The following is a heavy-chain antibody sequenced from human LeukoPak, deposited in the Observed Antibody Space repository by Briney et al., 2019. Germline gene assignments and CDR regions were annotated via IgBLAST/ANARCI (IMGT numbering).Heavy chain of an antibody. D-gene: IGHD6-13*01. Sequence: PGGSLRLSCAASGFKFSNYWVHWVRQAPGKGLVWVSHINGDGSRTTYADSVKGRFTISRDNAKNTLYLQMNSLRAEDTAVYYCVRGKQDFDYWGQGTLVTVSS. CDR2: INGDGSRT. CDR3: VRGKQDFDY. CDR1: GFKFSNYW. V-gene: IGHV3-74*03. J-gene: IGHJ4*02.